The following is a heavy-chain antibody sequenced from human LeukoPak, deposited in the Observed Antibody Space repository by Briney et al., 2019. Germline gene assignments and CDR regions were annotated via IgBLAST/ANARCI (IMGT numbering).Heavy chain of an antibody. V-gene: IGHV3-21*04. Sequence: GGSLRLSCVASGFRFSSYSMNWVRQAPGRGLEWVSSISGTSSYIYHADSVKGRFTISRDNPKNSLYLQMNSLRAEDTAVYYCAKSETFGGVIDTPFDYWGQGTLVTVSS. CDR3: AKSETFGGVIDTPFDY. CDR2: ISGTSSYI. J-gene: IGHJ4*02. D-gene: IGHD3-16*02. CDR1: GFRFSSYS.